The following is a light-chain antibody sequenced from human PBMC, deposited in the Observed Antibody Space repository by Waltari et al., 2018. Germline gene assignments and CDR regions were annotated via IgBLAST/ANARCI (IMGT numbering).Light chain of an antibody. CDR1: QGIRND. J-gene: IGKJ1*01. CDR3: QQSYSTPPWT. V-gene: IGKV1-39*01. CDR2: AAS. Sequence: IQMTQSPSSLSASVGDRVTITCRASQGIRNDLGWYQQKPGKAPKLLIYAASSLQSGVPSRFSGSGSGTDFTLTISSLQPEDFATYYCQQSYSTPPWTFGQGTKVEIK.